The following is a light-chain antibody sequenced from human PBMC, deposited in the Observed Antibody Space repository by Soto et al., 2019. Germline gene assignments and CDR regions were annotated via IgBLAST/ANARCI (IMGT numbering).Light chain of an antibody. Sequence: EIVLAQSPGTLSMSPGERATLSCRASQSVSSNFLAWYQEKPGQAPRLLIHGASSRATGIPDRFSGSGSGTEFTLTISSLQPDDFATYYCQQYNTYFTFGQGT. CDR2: GAS. CDR1: QSVSSNF. V-gene: IGKV3-20*01. CDR3: QQYNTYFT. J-gene: IGKJ2*01.